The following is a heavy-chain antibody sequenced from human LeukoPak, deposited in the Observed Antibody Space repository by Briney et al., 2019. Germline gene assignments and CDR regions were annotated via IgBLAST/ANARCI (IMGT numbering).Heavy chain of an antibody. CDR3: ARGRQTYYDNSDYPFDY. CDR2: MKHDGSEK. Sequence: GGSLRLSCAASGFTFNRYWLSWVRQAPGKGLEWVANMKHDGSEKYYVDSVKGRFTISRDNAQNSLYLQMNSLRAEDTAIYYCARGRQTYYDNSDYPFDYWGQGTLVTVSS. D-gene: IGHD3-22*01. V-gene: IGHV3-7*01. CDR1: GFTFNRYW. J-gene: IGHJ4*02.